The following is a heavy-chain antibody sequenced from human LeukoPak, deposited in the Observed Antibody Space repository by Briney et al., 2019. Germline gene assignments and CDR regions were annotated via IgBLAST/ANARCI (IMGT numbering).Heavy chain of an antibody. CDR1: GGSISSSTYY. J-gene: IGHJ4*02. CDR3: ARRKPRQTFDY. V-gene: IGHV4-39*01. Sequence: PSETLSLTCTLSGGSISSSTYYWGWIRQPPGKGLEWTGSIYYSGSTYYNPSLKSRVTISIDTSKNQFSLKLNPVTAADSAVYYCARRKPRQTFDYWSQGTLVTVSS. CDR2: IYYSGST.